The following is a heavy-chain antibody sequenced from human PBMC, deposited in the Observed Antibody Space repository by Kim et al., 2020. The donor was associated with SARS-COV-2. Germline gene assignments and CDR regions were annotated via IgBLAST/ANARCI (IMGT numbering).Heavy chain of an antibody. CDR3: AKASAAAAVYYHYGMDV. D-gene: IGHD6-13*01. J-gene: IGHJ6*01. CDR1: GFTFSSYG. Sequence: GGSLRLSCAASGFTFSSYGIHWVRQAPGKGLEWVAVISYDGRKKYYADSVQGRFTISRDNSKNTLYLLMNSLRVEDTAMYYCAKASAAAAVYYHYGMDV. CDR2: ISYDGRKK. V-gene: IGHV3-30*18.